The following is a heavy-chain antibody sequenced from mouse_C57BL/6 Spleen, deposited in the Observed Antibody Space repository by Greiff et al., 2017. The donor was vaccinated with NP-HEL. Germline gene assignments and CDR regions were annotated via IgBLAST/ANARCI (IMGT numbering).Heavy chain of an antibody. Sequence: LQESGPELVKPGASVKISCKASGYAFSSSWMNWVKQRPGKGLEWIGRIYPGDGDTNYNGKFKGKATLTADKSSSTAYMQLSSLTSEDSAVYFCARDSSAFAYWGQGTLVTVSA. V-gene: IGHV1-82*01. CDR3: ARDSSAFAY. CDR2: IYPGDGDT. J-gene: IGHJ3*01. D-gene: IGHD3-2*02. CDR1: GYAFSSSW.